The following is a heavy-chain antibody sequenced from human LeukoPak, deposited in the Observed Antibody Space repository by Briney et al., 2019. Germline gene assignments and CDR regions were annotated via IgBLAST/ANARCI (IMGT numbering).Heavy chain of an antibody. CDR1: GYTFTSYD. V-gene: IGHV1-8*01. Sequence: ASVKVSCKASGYTFTSYDINWVRQATGQGLEWMGWMNPNSGNTGYAQKFQGRVTMTRNTSISTAYMELSSLRSEDTAVYYCARGYRRVQGVITRPYYMDVWGKGTTVTISS. CDR3: ARGYRRVQGVITRPYYMDV. J-gene: IGHJ6*03. CDR2: MNPNSGNT. D-gene: IGHD3-10*01.